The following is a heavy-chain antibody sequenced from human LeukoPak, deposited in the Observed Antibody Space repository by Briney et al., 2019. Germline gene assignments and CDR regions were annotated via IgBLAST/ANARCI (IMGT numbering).Heavy chain of an antibody. CDR1: GFTFSSYG. J-gene: IGHJ6*03. D-gene: IGHD3-10*01. Sequence: GGSLRLSCAASGFTFSSYGMHWVRQAPGKGLEWVAFIRYDGSNKYYADSAKGRFTISRDNSKNTLYLQMNSLRAEDTAVYYCVKVLKTYYYGSGSPEPYYYYYYMDVWGKGTTVTISS. CDR3: VKVLKTYYYGSGSPEPYYYYYYMDV. V-gene: IGHV3-30*02. CDR2: IRYDGSNK.